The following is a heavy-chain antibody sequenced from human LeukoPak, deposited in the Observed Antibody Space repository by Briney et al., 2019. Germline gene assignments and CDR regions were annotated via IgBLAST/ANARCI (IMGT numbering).Heavy chain of an antibody. J-gene: IGHJ4*02. CDR2: MYSGGAT. V-gene: IGHV3-66*01. D-gene: IGHD4-17*01. CDR1: GVTVSSSY. CDR3: ARDPSPFYGDYGY. Sequence: AGSLRLSCAASGVTVSSSYMSWVRQPPGQGLEWVSIMYSGGATDYADSVKGRFTISRDNSKNPLYLQMNSVRAEDTAVYYCARDPSPFYGDYGYWGQGTLVIVSS.